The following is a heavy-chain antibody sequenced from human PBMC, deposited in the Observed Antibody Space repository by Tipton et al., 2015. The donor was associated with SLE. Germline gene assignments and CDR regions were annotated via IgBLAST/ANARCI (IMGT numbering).Heavy chain of an antibody. Sequence: GLVKPSETLSLTCTVSGGSVSSESNYWGWLRQPPGKGLEWIGSIFYSENAYYNPTLKSRVTISVDTSKNQFSLRLTSVTAADTAVYYCARDNSGWSEDSYYYYVDVWGKGTTVTVSS. CDR2: IFYSENA. V-gene: IGHV4-39*07. CDR1: GGSVSSESNY. D-gene: IGHD6-19*01. J-gene: IGHJ6*03. CDR3: ARDNSGWSEDSYYYYVDV.